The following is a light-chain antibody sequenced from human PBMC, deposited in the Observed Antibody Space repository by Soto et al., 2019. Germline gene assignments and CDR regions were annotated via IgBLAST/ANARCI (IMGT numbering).Light chain of an antibody. V-gene: IGLV2-14*01. Sequence: ALTQPASVSGSPGQSITLSCTGTSSDVGGYNAVSWYQQHPGKAPKLMIYDVSNRPSGASDRFSDSKSGNTASLTISGLQAEDEADYYCGSYASGGAYVFGTGTKVTGL. CDR1: SSDVGGYNA. CDR3: GSYASGGAYV. CDR2: DVS. J-gene: IGLJ1*01.